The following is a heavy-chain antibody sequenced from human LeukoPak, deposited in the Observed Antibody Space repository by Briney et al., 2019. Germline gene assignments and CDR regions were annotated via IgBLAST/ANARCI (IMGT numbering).Heavy chain of an antibody. CDR2: MYYSGTT. CDR3: ERHWRYGDYSLRYFDS. Sequence: PSGTLSLTRTVSGGSIRTSIYYWGWIRQPPGKGLEWMASMYYSGTTNYNPSLKSRITTSVDTSKTQFSLKLSSVTAADTAVYYCERHWRYGDYSLRYFDSWGQGTLVTVSS. V-gene: IGHV4-39*01. D-gene: IGHD4-17*01. J-gene: IGHJ4*02. CDR1: GGSIRTSIYY.